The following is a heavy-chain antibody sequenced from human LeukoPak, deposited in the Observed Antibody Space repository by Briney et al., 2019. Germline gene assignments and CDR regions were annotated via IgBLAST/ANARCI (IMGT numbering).Heavy chain of an antibody. Sequence: ASVKVSCKASGYTFTGYYMHWVRQAPGQGLEWMGWINPNSGGTNYAQKFQGRVTMTRDTSISTAYMELSRLRSDDTAVYYCARDRGWEYQLLIDAFDNWGQGTMVTVSS. CDR2: INPNSGGT. CDR3: ARDRGWEYQLLIDAFDN. CDR1: GYTFTGYY. J-gene: IGHJ3*02. D-gene: IGHD2-2*01. V-gene: IGHV1-2*02.